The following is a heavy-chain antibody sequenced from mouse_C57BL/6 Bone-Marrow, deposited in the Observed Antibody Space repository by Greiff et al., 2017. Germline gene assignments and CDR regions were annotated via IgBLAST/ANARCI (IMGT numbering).Heavy chain of an antibody. V-gene: IGHV5-6*01. J-gene: IGHJ4*01. CDR1: GFTFSSYG. Sequence: EVQLVESGGDLVKPGGSLKLSCAASGFTFSSYGMSWVRQTPDKRLEWVATISSGGSYNYYPDSVKGRFTIARDNAKNTLYLQMSSLKSEDTAMYYCARRGTVGYAMDYWGQGTSVTVSS. CDR2: ISSGGSYN. D-gene: IGHD4-1*01. CDR3: ARRGTVGYAMDY.